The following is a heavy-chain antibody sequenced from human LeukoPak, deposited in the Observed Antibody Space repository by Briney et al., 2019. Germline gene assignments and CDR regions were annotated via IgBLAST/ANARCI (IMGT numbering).Heavy chain of an antibody. CDR1: GYMFDTFG. J-gene: IGHJ4*02. Sequence: ASVKVSCKASGYMFDTFGISWVRQAPGQGLEWMGWISAYNGNTNYAQKLQGRVTMTTDTSTSTAYMELRSLRSDDTAVYYCARGKTVTTREDYWGQGTLVTVSS. CDR2: ISAYNGNT. CDR3: ARGKTVTTREDY. D-gene: IGHD4-11*01. V-gene: IGHV1-18*01.